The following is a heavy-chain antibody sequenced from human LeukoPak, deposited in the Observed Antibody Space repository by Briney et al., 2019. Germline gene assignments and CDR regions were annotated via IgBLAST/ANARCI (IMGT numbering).Heavy chain of an antibody. CDR3: ARDFDYCSGGSCYPGWFDP. V-gene: IGHV4-4*07. CDR2: IYSSGNT. D-gene: IGHD2-15*01. J-gene: IGHJ5*02. Sequence: KPSETLSLTCIVSGGSISSYYWSWIRQPAGKGLEWIGRIYSSGNTNYNPSPKNRVTMSVDTSKNQFSLNLTSVTAADTAVYYCARDFDYCSGGSCYPGWFDPWGQGTLVTVSS. CDR1: GGSISSYY.